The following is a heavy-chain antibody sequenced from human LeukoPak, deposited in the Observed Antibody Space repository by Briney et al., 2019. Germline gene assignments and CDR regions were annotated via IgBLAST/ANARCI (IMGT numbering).Heavy chain of an antibody. CDR1: GGPTTSYY. CDR2: IYYSGST. V-gene: IGHV4-59*01. D-gene: IGHD3-22*01. J-gene: IGHJ4*02. Sequence: SETLSLACTVSGGPTTSYYWSWIRQPPGKGLEWIGYIYYSGSTNYNPSLKGRVTISVDTSKNQFSLKLSSLTAADTAVYYCARDTSGYRRGSFDYWGQGTLVTVSS. CDR3: ARDTSGYRRGSFDY.